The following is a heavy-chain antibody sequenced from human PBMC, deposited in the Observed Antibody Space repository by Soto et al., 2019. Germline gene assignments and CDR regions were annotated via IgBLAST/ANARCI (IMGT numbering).Heavy chain of an antibody. CDR2: ISYDGSNK. CDR1: GFTFSSYA. D-gene: IGHD6-13*01. V-gene: IGHV3-30-3*01. Sequence: QVQLVESGGGVVQPGRSLRLSCAASGFTFSSYAMHWVRQAPGKGLEWVAVISYDGSNKYYADSVKGRFTISRDNSKNTLYLQMNSLRADDTAEYYCARDGCSWTEYFQHWGQGTLVTVSS. CDR3: ARDGCSWTEYFQH. J-gene: IGHJ1*01.